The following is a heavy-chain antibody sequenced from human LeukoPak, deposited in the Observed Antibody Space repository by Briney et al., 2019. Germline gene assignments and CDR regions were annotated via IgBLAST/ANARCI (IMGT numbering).Heavy chain of an antibody. J-gene: IGHJ4*02. Sequence: GSLRLSCAASGFTFSSYAMSWVRQAPGKGLEWVPAISGSGGSTYYADSVKGRFTISRDNSKNTLYLQMNSLRAEDTAVYYCAKVIHDYGDYPTLADYWGQGTLVTVSS. CDR3: AKVIHDYGDYPTLADY. D-gene: IGHD4-17*01. CDR1: GFTFSSYA. CDR2: ISGSGGST. V-gene: IGHV3-23*01.